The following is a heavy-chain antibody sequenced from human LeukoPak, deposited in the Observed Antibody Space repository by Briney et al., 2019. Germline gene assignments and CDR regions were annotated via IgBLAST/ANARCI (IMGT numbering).Heavy chain of an antibody. CDR2: ISSSGSTI. CDR1: GFTFSSYS. Sequence: GGSLRLSCAVSGFTFSSYSMNWVRQAPGKGLEWVSYISSSGSTIYYAVSVKGRFTISRDNAKNSLYLQMNSLRAEDTAVYYCARVDYDSSGYYPFIGYWGQGTLVTVSS. CDR3: ARVDYDSSGYYPFIGY. V-gene: IGHV3-48*01. D-gene: IGHD3-22*01. J-gene: IGHJ4*02.